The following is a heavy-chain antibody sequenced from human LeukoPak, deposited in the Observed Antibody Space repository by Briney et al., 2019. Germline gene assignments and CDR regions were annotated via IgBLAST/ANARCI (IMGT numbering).Heavy chain of an antibody. CDR3: ARGVIMDY. CDR2: ISSSSSTI. J-gene: IGHJ4*02. V-gene: IGHV3-48*01. CDR1: GFTFSSYA. D-gene: IGHD3-3*01. Sequence: GGSLRLSCAASGFTFSSYAMSWVRQAPGKGLEWVSYISSSSSTIYYADSVKGRFTISRDNAKNSLYLQMNSLRAEDTAVYYCARGVIMDYWGQGTLVTVSS.